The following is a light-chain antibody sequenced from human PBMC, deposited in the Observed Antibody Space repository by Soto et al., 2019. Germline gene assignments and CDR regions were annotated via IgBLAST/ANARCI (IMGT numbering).Light chain of an antibody. Sequence: QSALTQPASVSGSPGQSITISCTGTGSDVGSYDLVSWYQQHPGKAPKLMIYEGDKRPSGVSNRFSGSKSGNTASLTIYGLQAEDEADYYCYSYAGSSPNFGTGTKVTVL. CDR2: EGD. CDR1: GSDVGSYDL. V-gene: IGLV2-23*01. J-gene: IGLJ1*01. CDR3: YSYAGSSPN.